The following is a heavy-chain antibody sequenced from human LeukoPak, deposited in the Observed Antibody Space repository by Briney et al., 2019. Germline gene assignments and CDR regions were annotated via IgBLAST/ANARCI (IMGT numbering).Heavy chain of an antibody. CDR2: IIPILGIA. Sequence: ASVKVSCKASGYTFTGYYIHWVRQAPGQGLEWMGRIIPILGIANYAQKFQGRVTITADKSTSTAYMELSSLRAEDTAVYYCARAVGGNGVWDYYYGMDVWGQGTTVTVSS. D-gene: IGHD4-23*01. CDR3: ARAVGGNGVWDYYYGMDV. J-gene: IGHJ6*02. CDR1: GYTFTGYY. V-gene: IGHV1-69*04.